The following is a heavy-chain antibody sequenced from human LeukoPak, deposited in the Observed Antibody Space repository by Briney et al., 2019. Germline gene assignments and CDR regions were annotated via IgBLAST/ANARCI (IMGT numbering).Heavy chain of an antibody. D-gene: IGHD1-1*01. V-gene: IGHV3-23*01. CDR2: ISGSGGTT. J-gene: IGHJ6*03. CDR1: GFTFSSYA. Sequence: GGSLRLSCAASGFTFSSYAMSWVRQAPGKGLEWVSAISGSGGTTYYADSVKGRFTISRDNTKNTLYLQMNSLRAEDTAVYYCAKDGYDYYYYYMDVWGRGTAVTVSS. CDR3: AKDGYDYYYYYMDV.